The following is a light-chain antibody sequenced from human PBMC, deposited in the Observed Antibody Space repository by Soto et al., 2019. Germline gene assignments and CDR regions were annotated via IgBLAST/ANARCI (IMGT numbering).Light chain of an antibody. V-gene: IGLV1-40*01. J-gene: IGLJ1*01. Sequence: QSLLTQPPSVSGAPGQRVTISCTGSSSSIEATSDIHWYQQLPGTAPKLLIYGNNNRPSGVPDRFSGSKSGTSASLAITGLQAEDEADYYCQSYDSSLSGHVFGTGTKVNVL. CDR3: QSYDSSLSGHV. CDR2: GNN. CDR1: SSSIEATSD.